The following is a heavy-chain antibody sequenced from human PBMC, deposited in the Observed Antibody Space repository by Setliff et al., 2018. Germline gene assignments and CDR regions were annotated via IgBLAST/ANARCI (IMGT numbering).Heavy chain of an antibody. CDR2: IYYSGST. CDR3: ARHKSNGSGSYPSLYMDV. Sequence: TSETLSLTCTVSGGSISSGNYYWGLIRQPPGKGLEWVATIYYSGSTYSNPSLKSRLIISVDAPDNQFSVKLSSVTAADTAVYYCARHKSNGSGSYPSLYMDVWGKGIMVTVSS. CDR1: GGSISSGNYY. V-gene: IGHV4-39*01. D-gene: IGHD3-10*01. J-gene: IGHJ6*03.